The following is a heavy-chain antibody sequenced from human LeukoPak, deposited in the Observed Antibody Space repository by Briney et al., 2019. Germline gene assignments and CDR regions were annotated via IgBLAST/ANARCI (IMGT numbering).Heavy chain of an antibody. J-gene: IGHJ4*02. D-gene: IGHD3-22*01. CDR2: IYYGGTT. CDR1: GGSIRSSGYF. V-gene: IGHV4-39*01. Sequence: SETLSLTCSVSGGSIRSSGYFWGWIRQPPGKALEWIGSIYYGGTTYYNPSLKSRVTISVDTSKRQFSLKLSSVTAADTAFYYCARQRDYYDSSGQSDFDSWGQGALVTVTS. CDR3: ARQRDYYDSSGQSDFDS.